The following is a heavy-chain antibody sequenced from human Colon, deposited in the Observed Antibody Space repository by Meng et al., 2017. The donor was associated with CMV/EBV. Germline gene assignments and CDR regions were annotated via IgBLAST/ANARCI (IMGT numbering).Heavy chain of an antibody. D-gene: IGHD1-26*01. J-gene: IGHJ4*02. V-gene: IGHV3-66*01. CDR1: GFTVSSTH. CDR3: ARGYSGTSS. Sequence: AEVGGDLCPRRWSLCISCAASGFTVSSTHMSWVRQASGKGLEWVSVIYSGGNTFYADSVKGRFTISRDNSKNTLYLQMNSLSAEDTAVYYCARGYSGTSSWGQGTLVTVSS. CDR2: IYSGGNT.